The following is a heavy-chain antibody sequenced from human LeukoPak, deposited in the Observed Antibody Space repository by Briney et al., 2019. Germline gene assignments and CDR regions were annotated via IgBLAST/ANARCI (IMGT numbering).Heavy chain of an antibody. CDR3: ARDRVPFDY. CDR2: ISSSSSYI. CDR1: GFTFSSYS. Sequence: KSGGSLRLSCAASGFTFSSYSMNWVRQAPGKGLEWVSSISSSSSYIYYADSVKGRFPISRDNAKNSLYLQMNSLRAEDTAVYYCARDRVPFDYWGQGTLVTVSS. J-gene: IGHJ4*02. D-gene: IGHD4/OR15-4a*01. V-gene: IGHV3-21*01.